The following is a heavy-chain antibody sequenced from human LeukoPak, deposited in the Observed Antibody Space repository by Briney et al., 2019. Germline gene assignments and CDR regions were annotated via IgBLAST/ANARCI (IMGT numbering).Heavy chain of an antibody. D-gene: IGHD3-10*01. J-gene: IGHJ5*02. CDR1: GFTFDDYG. CDR2: INWNGGST. CDR3: ARRITMVRGVDVWFDP. Sequence: SGGSLRLSCAASGFTFDDYGMSWVRQAPGKGLEWVSGINWNGGSTGYADSVKGRFTISRDNAKNSLYLQMNSLRAEDTALYYCARRITMVRGVDVWFDPWGQGTLVTVSS. V-gene: IGHV3-20*04.